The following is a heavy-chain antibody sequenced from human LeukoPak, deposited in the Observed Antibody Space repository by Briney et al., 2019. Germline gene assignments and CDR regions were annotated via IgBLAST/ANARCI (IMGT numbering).Heavy chain of an antibody. CDR1: GYTFTSYG. Sequence: ASVKVSCKASGYTFTSYGISWVRQAPGQGLEWMGWISAYNGNTHYAQKLQDRVTMTTDTSTTTANMELRSLRSDDTAVYYCAREGGGYGGYDYWGQGTLVTVSS. D-gene: IGHD2-15*01. V-gene: IGHV1-18*01. CDR2: ISAYNGNT. J-gene: IGHJ4*02. CDR3: AREGGGYGGYDY.